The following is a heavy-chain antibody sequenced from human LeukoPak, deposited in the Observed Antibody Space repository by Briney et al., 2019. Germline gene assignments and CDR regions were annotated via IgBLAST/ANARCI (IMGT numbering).Heavy chain of an antibody. CDR1: GFTFSSYD. CDR3: ARVPSSAYSQSDS. CDR2: IDSRSATI. D-gene: IGHD6-25*01. Sequence: GGSLRLSCAASGFTFSSYDMTWVRQAPGKGLEWISYIDSRSATIYYADSVKGRFTVSRDNAQNSLYLQMNSLRAEDTALYYCARVPSSAYSQSDSWGQGTLVTVSS. V-gene: IGHV3-48*01. J-gene: IGHJ4*02.